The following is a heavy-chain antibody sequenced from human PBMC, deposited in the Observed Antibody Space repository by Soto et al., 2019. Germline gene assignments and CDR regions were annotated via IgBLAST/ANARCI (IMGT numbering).Heavy chain of an antibody. V-gene: IGHV1-69*01. CDR3: ARDADCSGGSCYESPFDY. CDR2: IIPIFGTA. D-gene: IGHD2-15*01. Sequence: QVQLVQSGAEVKKPGSSVKVSCTASGGTFSSYAISWVRQAPGQGLEWMGGIIPIFGTANYAQKFQGRVTITADESTSTAYMELSSLRSEDTAVYYCARDADCSGGSCYESPFDYWGQGTLVTVSS. CDR1: GGTFSSYA. J-gene: IGHJ4*02.